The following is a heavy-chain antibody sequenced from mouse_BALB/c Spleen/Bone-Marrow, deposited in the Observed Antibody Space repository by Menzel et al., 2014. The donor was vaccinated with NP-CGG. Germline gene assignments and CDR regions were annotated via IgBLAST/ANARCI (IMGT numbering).Heavy chain of an antibody. J-gene: IGHJ2*01. Sequence: VKLMESGGGLVQPGGSLRLSCATSGFTFTDYYMNWVRQPPGKALEWLGFIRNKANGYTTEYSASVKGRFTISRDNSQNILYLQMNTLRAEDSATHYCARDKGRVFFDYWGQGTTLTVSS. CDR2: IRNKANGYTT. V-gene: IGHV7-3*02. CDR3: ARDKGRVFFDY. CDR1: GFTFTDYY.